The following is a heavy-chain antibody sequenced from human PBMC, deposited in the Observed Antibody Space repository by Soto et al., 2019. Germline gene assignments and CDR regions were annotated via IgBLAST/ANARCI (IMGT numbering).Heavy chain of an antibody. CDR1: GYTFTSYG. D-gene: IGHD6-19*01. J-gene: IGHJ6*02. Sequence: ASVKVSCKASGYTFTSYGISWVRQAPGQGLEWMGWISAYNGNTNYAQKLQGRVTMTTDTSTSTAYMELRSLRSDDTAVYYCARDGWLRGGYYYYYGMDVWGQGTTVTVSS. CDR2: ISAYNGNT. V-gene: IGHV1-18*01. CDR3: ARDGWLRGGYYYYYGMDV.